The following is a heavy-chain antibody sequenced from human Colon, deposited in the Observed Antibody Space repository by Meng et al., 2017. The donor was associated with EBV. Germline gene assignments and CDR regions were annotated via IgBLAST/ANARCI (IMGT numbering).Heavy chain of an antibody. CDR2: IHYSGST. CDR3: ARYVFDSSSLYSNWFDP. D-gene: IGHD3-22*01. Sequence: QVQLQESGPGLVKPSQXLSLICTVPGCSISSGTYYWGWIRQLPGKGLEWIAYIHYSGSTYYSPSLKSRVTISVDTSKNQLSLKLSSMTAADTAVYYCARYVFDSSSLYSNWFDPWGQGTLVTVSS. CDR1: GCSISSGTYY. V-gene: IGHV4-31*03. J-gene: IGHJ5*02.